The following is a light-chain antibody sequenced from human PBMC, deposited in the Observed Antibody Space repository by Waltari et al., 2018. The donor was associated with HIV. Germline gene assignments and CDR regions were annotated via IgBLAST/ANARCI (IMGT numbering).Light chain of an antibody. J-gene: IGKJ4*01. CDR1: QAINSA. CDR3: QQFNSYPFT. CDR2: DAS. V-gene: IGKV1-13*02. Sequence: ATKLTQSPPSLSASVCDRVTISCRASQAINSALAWYQQKPGKAPKVLMYDASSLESGVPSRFSGSGSGTGFTLTISGLQPEDFATYYCQQFNSYPFTFGGGTKVEIK.